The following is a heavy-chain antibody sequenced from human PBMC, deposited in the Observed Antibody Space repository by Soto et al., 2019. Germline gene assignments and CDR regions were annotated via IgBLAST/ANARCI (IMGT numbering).Heavy chain of an antibody. J-gene: IGHJ3*02. CDR1: GGSISSGGYY. CDR2: IYYSGST. V-gene: IGHV4-31*03. D-gene: IGHD2-15*01. CDR3: ARGTATPGADAFDI. Sequence: SETLSLTCTVSGGSISSGGYYWSWIRQHPGKGLEWIGYIYYSGSTYYNPSLKSRVTISVDTSKNQFSLKLSSVTAADTAVYYCARGTATPGADAFDIWGQGTMVTVSS.